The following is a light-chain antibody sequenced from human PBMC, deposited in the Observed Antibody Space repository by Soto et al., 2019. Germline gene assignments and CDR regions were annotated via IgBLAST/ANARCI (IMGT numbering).Light chain of an antibody. CDR1: QGISSY. CDR2: TAS. CDR3: QQLNSLWT. J-gene: IGKJ1*01. V-gene: IGKV1-9*01. Sequence: IQLTQSPSSLSASVGDRVTNTCRASQGISSYLAWYQQKPGKAPKLLIYTASTLQSGVPSRFSGSGSGTDFTLTISSLQPEDFATYYCQQLNSLWTFGQGTKV.